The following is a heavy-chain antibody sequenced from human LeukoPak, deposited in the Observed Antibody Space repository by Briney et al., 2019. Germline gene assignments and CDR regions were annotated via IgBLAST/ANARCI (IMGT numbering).Heavy chain of an antibody. CDR1: GFTFSSYG. J-gene: IGHJ6*02. D-gene: IGHD2-2*01. V-gene: IGHV3-30*18. Sequence: GGSLRLSCAASGFTFSSYGMHWVRQAPGKGLEWVAVISYDGSNKYYADSVKGRFTISRDNSKNMLYLQMNSLRAEDTAVYYCAKNIAYCSSTSCPYYYYYGMDVWGQGTTVTVSS. CDR2: ISYDGSNK. CDR3: AKNIAYCSSTSCPYYYYYGMDV.